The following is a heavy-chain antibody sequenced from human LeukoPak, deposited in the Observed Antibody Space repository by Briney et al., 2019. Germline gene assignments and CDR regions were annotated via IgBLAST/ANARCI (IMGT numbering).Heavy chain of an antibody. CDR2: ISYDGSNK. CDR3: AKEGYYYDSSGYNYYYGMDV. J-gene: IGHJ6*02. V-gene: IGHV3-30*18. Sequence: GGSLRLSCAASGFTFSSYGMHWVRQTPGKGLEWVAVISYDGSNKYYADSVKGRFTISRDNSKNTLYLQMNSLRAEDTAVYYCAKEGYYYDSSGYNYYYGMDVWGQGTTVTVSS. CDR1: GFTFSSYG. D-gene: IGHD3-22*01.